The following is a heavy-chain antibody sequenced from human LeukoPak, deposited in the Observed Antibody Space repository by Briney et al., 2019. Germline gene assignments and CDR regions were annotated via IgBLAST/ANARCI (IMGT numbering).Heavy chain of an antibody. D-gene: IGHD2-15*01. CDR3: ALNGFEAARYYFDY. CDR1: GFTFSSYA. CDR2: ISGSGGST. J-gene: IGHJ4*02. V-gene: IGHV3-23*01. Sequence: GGSLRLSCAASGFTFSSYAMHWVRQAPGKGLEWVSAISGSGGSTYYADSVKGRFTISRDNSKNTLYLQMNSLRAEDTAVYYCALNGFEAARYYFDYWGQGTLVTVSS.